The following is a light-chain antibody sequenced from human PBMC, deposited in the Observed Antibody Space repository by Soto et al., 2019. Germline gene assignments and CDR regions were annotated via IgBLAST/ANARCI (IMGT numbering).Light chain of an antibody. Sequence: DIQMTQSPSSLSASVGDRVTITCRASQSIRSYLNWYQQKPRKAPKVLIYAASSLQSGVPSRFSGSGSGTDFTLTISSLQPEDFATYYCQQSSTTSYTFGQGTKLEIK. CDR3: QQSSTTSYT. CDR2: AAS. CDR1: QSIRSY. J-gene: IGKJ2*01. V-gene: IGKV1-39*01.